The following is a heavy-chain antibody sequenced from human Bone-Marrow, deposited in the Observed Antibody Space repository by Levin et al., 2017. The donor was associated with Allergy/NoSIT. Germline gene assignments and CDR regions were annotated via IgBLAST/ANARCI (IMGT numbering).Heavy chain of an antibody. Sequence: ETLSLTCAASGFTFSNYAMHWVRQAPGKGLEWVSSISSSSSNIYHADSLKGRFTISRDNAKNSLYLQMKSLRAEDTAVYYCARDRTNGILTNYGMDVWGQGTTVTVSS. D-gene: IGHD3-9*01. CDR2: ISSSSSNI. V-gene: IGHV3-21*04. CDR3: ARDRTNGILTNYGMDV. J-gene: IGHJ6*02. CDR1: GFTFSNYA.